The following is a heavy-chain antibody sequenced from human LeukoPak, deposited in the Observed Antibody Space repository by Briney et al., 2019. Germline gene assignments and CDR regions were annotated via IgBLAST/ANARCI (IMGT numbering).Heavy chain of an antibody. Sequence: PGGSLILSCAASGFTFSSYEMNWVRQAPGKGLEWVSYISSSGSTIYYADSVKGRFAISRDNAKKSLYLQMNSLRAEDTAVYYCARISGAAAQHFDYWGQGTLVTVSS. J-gene: IGHJ4*02. CDR2: ISSSGSTI. CDR3: ARISGAAAQHFDY. D-gene: IGHD6-13*01. V-gene: IGHV3-48*03. CDR1: GFTFSSYE.